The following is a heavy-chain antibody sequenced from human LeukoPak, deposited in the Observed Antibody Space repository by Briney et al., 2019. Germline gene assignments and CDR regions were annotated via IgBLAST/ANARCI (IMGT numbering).Heavy chain of an antibody. CDR2: INHSGST. D-gene: IGHD4-23*01. Sequence: SETLSLTCAVYGGSFSGYYWSWIRQPPGKGLEWIGEINHSGSTNYNPSLKSRVTISVDTSKNQFSLKLSSLTVADTGVYYCATPGNPVFIIWGKGKMVTVFS. CDR3: ATPGNPVFII. CDR1: GGSFSGYY. V-gene: IGHV4-34*01. J-gene: IGHJ3*02.